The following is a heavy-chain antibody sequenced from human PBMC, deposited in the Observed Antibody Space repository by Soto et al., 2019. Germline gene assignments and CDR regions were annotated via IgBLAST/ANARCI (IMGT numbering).Heavy chain of an antibody. V-gene: IGHV4-4*02. CDR1: GDSISSVNW. Sequence: SETLSLTCAVSGDSISSVNWWSWVRQSPGQGLEWIGDIYHTGITNYNPSLQSRVTISVDKFKNEFSLNLSSVTAADTAVYYCARGQSEGDYYYGMDVWGQGTTVTVSS. CDR2: IYHTGIT. J-gene: IGHJ6*02. CDR3: ARGQSEGDYYYGMDV.